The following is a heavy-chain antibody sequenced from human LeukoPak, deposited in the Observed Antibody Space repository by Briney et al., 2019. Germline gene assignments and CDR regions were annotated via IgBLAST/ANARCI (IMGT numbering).Heavy chain of an antibody. Sequence: ASVKVSCKASGCTFTGYYMHWVRQAPGQGLEWMGWINPNSGGTNYAQKFQGRVTMTRDTSISTAYMELSRLRSDDTAVYYCARAKIVVVPAAMLGGRKEVWFDPWGQGTLVTVSS. D-gene: IGHD2-2*01. V-gene: IGHV1-2*02. CDR1: GCTFTGYY. J-gene: IGHJ5*02. CDR3: ARAKIVVVPAAMLGGRKEVWFDP. CDR2: INPNSGGT.